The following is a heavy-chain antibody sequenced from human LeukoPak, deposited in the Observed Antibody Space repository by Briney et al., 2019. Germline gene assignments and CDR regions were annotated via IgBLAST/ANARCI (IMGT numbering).Heavy chain of an antibody. J-gene: IGHJ6*03. V-gene: IGHV1-69*13. D-gene: IGHD2-2*01. CDR3: ASCSSTSCHTYYYYYMDV. CDR2: IIPIFGTA. Sequence: VASVKVSCKASGGTFSSYAISWVRQAPGQGLEWMGGIIPIFGTANYAQKFQGRVTITADESTSTAYMELSSLRSEDTAVYYCASCSSTSCHTYYYYYMDVWGKGTTVTVSS. CDR1: GGTFSSYA.